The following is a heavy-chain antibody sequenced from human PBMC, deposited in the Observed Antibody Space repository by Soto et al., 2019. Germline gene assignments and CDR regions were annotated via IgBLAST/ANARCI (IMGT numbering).Heavy chain of an antibody. CDR3: AKDNRYSGSYFFY. CDR2: IVASGGNT. J-gene: IGHJ4*02. V-gene: IGHV3-23*01. Sequence: GGSLRLSCAASGFTFSSYVMNWVRQAPGKGLEWVSAIVASGGNTYYADSVKGRLTISRDNSKNTLYLQMNSLRVEDTAVYYCAKDNRYSGSYFFYWGQGALVTVSS. D-gene: IGHD1-26*01. CDR1: GFTFSSYV.